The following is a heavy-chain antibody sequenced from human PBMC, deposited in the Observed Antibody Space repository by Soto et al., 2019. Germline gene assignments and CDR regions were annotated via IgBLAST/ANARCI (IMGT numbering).Heavy chain of an antibody. CDR2: ISSSSSYI. J-gene: IGHJ4*02. Sequence: PGGSLRLSCAASGFTFSSYSMTWVRQAPGKGLEWVSSISSSSSYIYYADSVKGRFTISRDNAKNSLYLQMNSLRAEDTAVYYCARAPVAAARPYYFDYWGQGTLVTVSS. CDR1: GFTFSSYS. CDR3: ARAPVAAARPYYFDY. D-gene: IGHD6-6*01. V-gene: IGHV3-21*01.